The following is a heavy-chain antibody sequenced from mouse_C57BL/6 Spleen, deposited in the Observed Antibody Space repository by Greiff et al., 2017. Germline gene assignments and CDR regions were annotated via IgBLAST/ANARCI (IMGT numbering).Heavy chain of an antibody. Sequence: QVQLQESGAELVRPGASVTLSCKASGYTFTDYEMHWVKQTPVHGLEWIGAIDPETGGTAYNQKFKGKAILTADKSSSTAYMELRSLTSEDSAVYYCTRRGVTPTGYYFDYWGQGTTLTVSS. D-gene: IGHD2-2*01. CDR3: TRRGVTPTGYYFDY. J-gene: IGHJ2*01. V-gene: IGHV1-15*01. CDR2: IDPETGGT. CDR1: GYTFTDYE.